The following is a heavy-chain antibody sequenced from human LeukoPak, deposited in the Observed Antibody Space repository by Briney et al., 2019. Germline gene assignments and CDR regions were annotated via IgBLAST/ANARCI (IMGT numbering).Heavy chain of an antibody. CDR1: GGSISSGGYY. V-gene: IGHV4-31*03. J-gene: IGHJ4*02. Sequence: PSETLSLTCTVSGGSISSGGYYWSWILQHPGKGLEWIGYIYYSGSTYYNPSLKSRVTISVDTSKNQFSLKLSSVTAADTAVYYCARVRYYYDRSVHFDYWGQGTLVTVSS. D-gene: IGHD3-22*01. CDR3: ARVRYYYDRSVHFDY. CDR2: IYYSGST.